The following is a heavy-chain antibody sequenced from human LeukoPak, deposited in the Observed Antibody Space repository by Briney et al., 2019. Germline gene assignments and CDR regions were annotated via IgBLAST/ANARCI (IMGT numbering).Heavy chain of an antibody. Sequence: GGSLRLSSAASGFTFSSYEMNWVRQAPGKGLEWVSYISSGSTIYYADSVKGRFTISRDNAKNSLYLQMNSLRAEDTAVYYCASTSGGYAAAIDYWGQGTLVTVSS. CDR2: ISSGSTI. CDR1: GFTFSSYE. V-gene: IGHV3-48*03. D-gene: IGHD5-12*01. J-gene: IGHJ4*02. CDR3: ASTSGGYAAAIDY.